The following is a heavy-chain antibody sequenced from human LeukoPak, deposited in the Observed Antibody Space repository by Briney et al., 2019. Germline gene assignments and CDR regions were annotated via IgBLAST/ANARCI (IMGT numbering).Heavy chain of an antibody. V-gene: IGHV4-4*02. Sequence: SETLSLTCAVSGGSISSSNWWSWVRQPPGMGLQWIGEIYHSGGTNYNPSLKSRVTISVDRSKNQFSLKLSSVTAADTAVYYCARTVSGWSAYYYYYYMDVWGKGTTVTVSS. CDR2: IYHSGGT. D-gene: IGHD6-19*01. CDR1: GGSISSSNW. J-gene: IGHJ6*03. CDR3: ARTVSGWSAYYYYYYMDV.